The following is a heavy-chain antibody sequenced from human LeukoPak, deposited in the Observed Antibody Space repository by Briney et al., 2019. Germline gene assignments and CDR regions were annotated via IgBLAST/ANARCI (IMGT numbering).Heavy chain of an antibody. V-gene: IGHV3-74*01. Sequence: GGSLRLSCAASGFTFSSSWMHWVCQAPGKGLVWTSHINSDGSSTAYADSVKGRFTISRDNAKKTLYLQMNSLSAEDTAVYYCARDLGPRNWGQGTLVTVSS. J-gene: IGHJ4*02. CDR1: GFTFSSSW. D-gene: IGHD7-27*01. CDR2: INSDGSST. CDR3: ARDLGPRN.